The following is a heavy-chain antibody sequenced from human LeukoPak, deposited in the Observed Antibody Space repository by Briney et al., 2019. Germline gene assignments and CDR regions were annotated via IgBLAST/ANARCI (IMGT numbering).Heavy chain of an antibody. Sequence: WVRQAPGKGLEWIGSIYYSGSTYYNPSLKSRVTISVDTSKNQFSLKLSSVTAADTAVYYCARAAGTGFDYWGQGTLVTVSS. D-gene: IGHD1-14*01. V-gene: IGHV4-39*07. CDR2: IYYSGST. J-gene: IGHJ4*02. CDR3: ARAAGTGFDY.